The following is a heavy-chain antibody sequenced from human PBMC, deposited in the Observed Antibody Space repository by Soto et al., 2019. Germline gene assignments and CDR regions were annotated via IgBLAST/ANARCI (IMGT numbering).Heavy chain of an antibody. CDR3: ARGVQASGMGY. V-gene: IGHV6-1*01. D-gene: IGHD6-13*01. CDR1: GVSVSINSAA. CDR2: TYYRSKWFY. J-gene: IGHJ4*02. Sequence: WRTLSLIFASSGVSVSINSAAWNWIRQSPSRGLEWLVRTYYRSKWFYDYGLSVRGRITINPDTPKNQFSLQLSSVTPEDSAVYYCARGVQASGMGYWGQGILVTVSS.